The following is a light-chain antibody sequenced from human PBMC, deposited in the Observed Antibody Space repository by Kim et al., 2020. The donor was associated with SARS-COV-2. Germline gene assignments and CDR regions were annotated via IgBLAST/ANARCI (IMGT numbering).Light chain of an antibody. CDR3: NSRDSSGNFVV. Sequence: GHTGRITCQGDSLRSYYASWYQQRPGQAPVLVIYGKNNRPSGIPDRFSGSSSGNTASLTITGAQAEDEADYYCNSRDSSGNFVVFGGGTQLTVL. V-gene: IGLV3-19*01. J-gene: IGLJ2*01. CDR2: GKN. CDR1: SLRSYY.